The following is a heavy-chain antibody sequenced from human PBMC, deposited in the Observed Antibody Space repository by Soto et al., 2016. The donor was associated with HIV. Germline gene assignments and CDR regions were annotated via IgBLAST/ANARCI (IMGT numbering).Heavy chain of an antibody. CDR3: ARDRGYYYGSGSSKAVYYYGMDV. J-gene: IGHJ6*02. CDR2: INWNGGST. CDR1: GFTFDDYG. Sequence: EVQLVESGGGVVRPGGSLRLSCAASGFTFDDYGMSWVRQAPGKGLEWVSGINWNGGSTGYVDSVKGRFTIFRDNAKNSLYLQMNSLRVEDTALYYCARDRGYYYGSGSSKAVYYYGMDVWGQGTTVTVS. D-gene: IGHD3-10*01. V-gene: IGHV3-20*04.